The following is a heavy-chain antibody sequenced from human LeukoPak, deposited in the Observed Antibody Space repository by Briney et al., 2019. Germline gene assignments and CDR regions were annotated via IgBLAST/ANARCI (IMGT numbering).Heavy chain of an antibody. CDR1: GLTFSSYS. D-gene: IGHD6-6*01. V-gene: IGHV3-21*01. CDR2: ISGSSSYI. Sequence: TGGSLSLSRAASGLTFSSYSMNWVRQAPGEGLEWVSSISGSSSYIYYADSLKGRFTISRDHAKNSLYLQINSLRAGDRALYYCARADSNIAARRIGFDYWGQGTLVTVSS. CDR3: ARADSNIAARRIGFDY. J-gene: IGHJ4*02.